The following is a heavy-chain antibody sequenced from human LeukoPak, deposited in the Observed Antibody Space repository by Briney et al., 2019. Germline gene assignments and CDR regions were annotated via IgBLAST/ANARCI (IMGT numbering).Heavy chain of an antibody. CDR2: ISGSGGST. V-gene: IGHV3-23*01. J-gene: IGHJ4*02. CDR1: GSTFSSYA. CDR3: AKERYSSSSGLGVY. Sequence: GGSLRLSCAASGSTFSSYAMSWVRRAPGKGLEWVSAISGSGGSTYYADSVKGRFTISRDNSKNTLYLQMNSLRAEDTAVYYCAKERYSSSSGLGVYWGQGTLVTVSS. D-gene: IGHD6-6*01.